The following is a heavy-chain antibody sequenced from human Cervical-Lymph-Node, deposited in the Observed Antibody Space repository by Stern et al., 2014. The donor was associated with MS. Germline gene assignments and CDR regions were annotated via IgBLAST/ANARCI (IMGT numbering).Heavy chain of an antibody. D-gene: IGHD5-24*01. V-gene: IGHV3-48*01. Sequence: EVQLVESGGGLVQPGGSLRLSCAASGFTFSSYSMNWVRQAPGKGLEWVSYISSGSSTIYNAGSVKGRFTISRDNAKNSLFLQMNNLRAEDTAVYYCAREGRWLQFFMDVWGQGTTVIVSS. J-gene: IGHJ6*02. CDR3: AREGRWLQFFMDV. CDR2: ISSGSSTI. CDR1: GFTFSSYS.